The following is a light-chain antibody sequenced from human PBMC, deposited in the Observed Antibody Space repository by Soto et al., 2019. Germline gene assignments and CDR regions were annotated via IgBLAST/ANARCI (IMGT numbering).Light chain of an antibody. CDR2: DVT. Sequence: QSALTQPAYVSGSPGQSITISCTGTSSDVGGYNYVSWYQQHPGKAPKLMISDVTNRPSGVSNRFSGSKSGNTASLTISGLQAEDEADYYCSSYTRGTTLVLFGGGTKVTVL. CDR1: SSDVGGYNY. V-gene: IGLV2-14*03. J-gene: IGLJ2*01. CDR3: SSYTRGTTLVL.